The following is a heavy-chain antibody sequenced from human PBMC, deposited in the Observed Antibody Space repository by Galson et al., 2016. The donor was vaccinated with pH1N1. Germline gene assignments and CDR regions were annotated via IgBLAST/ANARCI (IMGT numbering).Heavy chain of an antibody. CDR3: TAYNWGSPFDV. D-gene: IGHD7-27*01. J-gene: IGHJ3*01. Sequence: SLRLSCAASGFTFSSYWMTWVRQAPGKGLVWVSRISPDGTDTLNADSVRGRFTITRDNSKNTLFLQMNSLGAEDTAMYYCTAYNWGSPFDVWGQGAMVTV. CDR1: GFTFSSYW. CDR2: ISPDGTDT. V-gene: IGHV3-74*01.